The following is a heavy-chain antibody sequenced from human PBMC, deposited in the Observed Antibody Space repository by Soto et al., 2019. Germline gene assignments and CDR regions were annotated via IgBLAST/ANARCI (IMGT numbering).Heavy chain of an antibody. J-gene: IGHJ5*02. CDR1: GGSISSYY. D-gene: IGHD6-6*01. Sequence: SETLSLTFTVSGGSISSYYWTWIWQPPGKGLEWIGYIFYSGSTNYNPSLKSRVTISVDTSKNQFSLKLSSVTTADTAVYYCARHYSAYSSSDWFDPWGQGTLVTVSS. V-gene: IGHV4-59*08. CDR2: IFYSGST. CDR3: ARHYSAYSSSDWFDP.